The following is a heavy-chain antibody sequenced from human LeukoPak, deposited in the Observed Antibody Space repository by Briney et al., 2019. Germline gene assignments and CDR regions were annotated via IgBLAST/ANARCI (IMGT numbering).Heavy chain of an antibody. J-gene: IGHJ4*02. CDR2: MKHDGTEK. CDR3: ARSPYSGSYGPFDY. D-gene: IGHD1-26*01. Sequence: GRSLRLSCAASGXTLSNYWMNWVRQAPGKGLEWVANMKHDGTEKSYVDSVKGRFTISRDDAKNSLYLQMNSLGAEDTARYYCARSPYSGSYGPFDYWGQGTLVTVSS. V-gene: IGHV3-7*04. CDR1: GXTLSNYW.